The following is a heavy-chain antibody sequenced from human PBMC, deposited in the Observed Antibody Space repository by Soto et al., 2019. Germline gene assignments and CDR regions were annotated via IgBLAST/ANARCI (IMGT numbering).Heavy chain of an antibody. V-gene: IGHV4-34*01. CDR3: ARSNWLDP. J-gene: IGHJ5*02. Sequence: TSETLSLTCAVYGGSLRGYYWTWIRQPPGKGLEWIGEISHSGSTNYNPSLKSRVTISVDTSKNQFSLKLSSVTAADTAVYFCARSNWLDPWGQGTLVTVSS. CDR1: GGSLRGYY. CDR2: ISHSGST. D-gene: IGHD4-4*01.